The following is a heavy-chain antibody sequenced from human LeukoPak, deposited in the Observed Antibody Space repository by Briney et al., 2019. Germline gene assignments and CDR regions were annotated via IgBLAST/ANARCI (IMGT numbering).Heavy chain of an antibody. CDR1: RVTFSSYA. V-gene: IGHV3-23*01. Sequence: GGSLRLSCAASRVTFSSYAMSLVRQAPGKGLEWVSAISGSGGSTYYADSVKGRFTISRDNSKNTLYLQMNSLRAEDTAVYYCAKGGSYYEDYFDYWGQGTLVTVSS. J-gene: IGHJ4*02. CDR2: ISGSGGST. CDR3: AKGGSYYEDYFDY. D-gene: IGHD3-22*01.